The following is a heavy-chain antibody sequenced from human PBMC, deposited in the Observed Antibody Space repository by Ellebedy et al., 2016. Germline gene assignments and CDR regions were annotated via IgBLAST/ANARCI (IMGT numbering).Heavy chain of an antibody. Sequence: GESLKISCAASGFTFSSYAMHWVRQAPGKGLEYVSAISSNGGSTYYANSVKGRFTISRDNSKNTLYLQMGSLRAEDMAVYYCARGGLSSGYLTDAFDIWGQGTMVTVSS. J-gene: IGHJ3*02. V-gene: IGHV3-64*01. D-gene: IGHD3-22*01. CDR1: GFTFSSYA. CDR3: ARGGLSSGYLTDAFDI. CDR2: ISSNGGST.